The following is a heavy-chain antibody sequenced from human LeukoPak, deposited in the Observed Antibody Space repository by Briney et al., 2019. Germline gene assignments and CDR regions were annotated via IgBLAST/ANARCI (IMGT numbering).Heavy chain of an antibody. D-gene: IGHD6-13*01. V-gene: IGHV3-7*01. CDR2: IKQDGSEK. J-gene: IGHJ6*03. Sequence: GGSLRLSCAASGFTFSSYWMSWVRQAPGKGLEWVANIKQDGSEKYYVDSVKGRFTISRDNAKNSLYLQMNSLRAEDTAVYYCAREGIVAADYYYYYMDVWGKGTTVTVPS. CDR1: GFTFSSYW. CDR3: AREGIVAADYYYYYMDV.